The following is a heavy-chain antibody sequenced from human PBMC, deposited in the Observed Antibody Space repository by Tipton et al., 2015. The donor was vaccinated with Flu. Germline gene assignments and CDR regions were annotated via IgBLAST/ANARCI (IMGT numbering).Heavy chain of an antibody. D-gene: IGHD3-10*01. CDR1: GHSISSDYY. V-gene: IGHV4-38-2*02. Sequence: TLSLTCTISGHSISSDYYWGWIRQPPGKGLEWIGNVFHTGSTYHNPSLKSRVTISVDTSKNQFSLKVFSVTAADTAVYYCARDQGFGGGLAYDYYAMDVWGQGTTVTVSS. CDR3: ARDQGFGGGLAYDYYAMDV. CDR2: VFHTGST. J-gene: IGHJ6*02.